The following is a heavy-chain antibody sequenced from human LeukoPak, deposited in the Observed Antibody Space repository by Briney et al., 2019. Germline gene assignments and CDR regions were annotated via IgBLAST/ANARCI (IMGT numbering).Heavy chain of an antibody. CDR1: DYSIISNYY. J-gene: IGHJ5*02. CDR3: ARRMVAVAGPFDP. Sequence: SETLSLTCAVSDYSIISNYYWGWIRQPPGKGLEWIGSIFHSGITFYNPSLKSRVTMSVDTSKNQFSLKLSSVTAADTAVYYCARRMVAVAGPFDPWGQGTLVTVSS. D-gene: IGHD6-19*01. V-gene: IGHV4-38-2*01. CDR2: IFHSGIT.